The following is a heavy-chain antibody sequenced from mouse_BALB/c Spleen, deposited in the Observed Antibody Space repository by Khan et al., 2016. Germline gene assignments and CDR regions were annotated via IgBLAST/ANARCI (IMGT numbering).Heavy chain of an antibody. V-gene: IGHV1-7*01. CDR2: INPSTGYT. CDR1: GYTFTSYW. CDR3: ATGENWDY. D-gene: IGHD4-1*01. J-gene: IGHJ2*01. Sequence: QVQLQQSGAELAKPGASVKMSCKASGYTFTSYWMHWVKQRPGQGLEWIGYINPSTGYTEYNQKFKDKATLTADKSSSTAYMQLSSLTSEDSAVYYCATGENWDYWGQGTTLTVSS.